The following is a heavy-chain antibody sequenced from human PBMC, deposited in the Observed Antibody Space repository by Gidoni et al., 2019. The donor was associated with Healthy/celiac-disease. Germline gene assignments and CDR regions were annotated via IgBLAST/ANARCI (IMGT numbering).Heavy chain of an antibody. CDR1: GGSISSYY. D-gene: IGHD3-9*01. CDR2: IYYSGST. CDR3: ARALTDAFDI. Sequence: QVQLQESGPGLVTPSETLSLTCTVSGGSISSYYWSWIRQPPGKGLEWIGYIYYSGSTNYNPSLKSRVTISVDTSKNQFSLKLSSVTAADTAVYYCARALTDAFDIWGQGTMVTVSS. J-gene: IGHJ3*02. V-gene: IGHV4-59*01.